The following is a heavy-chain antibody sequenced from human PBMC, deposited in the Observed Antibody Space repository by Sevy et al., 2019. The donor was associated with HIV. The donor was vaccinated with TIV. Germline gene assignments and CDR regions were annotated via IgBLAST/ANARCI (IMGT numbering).Heavy chain of an antibody. D-gene: IGHD1-26*01. V-gene: IGHV3-23*01. J-gene: IGHJ4*02. CDR3: AKRVGATGGVFDY. CDR1: GVTFNNYA. CDR2: ISGSGGST. Sequence: GESLKISCAASGVTFNNYAMSWVRQAPGKGLEWVAVISGSGGSTNYADAAKGRFTISRDNSKNTRYLQMNSLRAEDTAVYYCAKRVGATGGVFDYWGQGTLVTVSS.